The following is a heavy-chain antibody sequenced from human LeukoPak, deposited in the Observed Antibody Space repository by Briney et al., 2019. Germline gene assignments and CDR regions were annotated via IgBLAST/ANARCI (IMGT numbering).Heavy chain of an antibody. CDR3: ARDAYYYGAGSYVDY. CDR2: IYYDGNNK. J-gene: IGHJ4*02. V-gene: IGHV3-33*01. CDR1: GFTFSSYG. Sequence: GGSLRLCCAASGFTFSSYGMHWVRQAPGKGLEWVAVIYYDGNNKFYADSVKGRFTISRDNSKNTLYLQMNSLRAEDTAVYYCARDAYYYGAGSYVDYWGQGTLVTASS. D-gene: IGHD3-10*01.